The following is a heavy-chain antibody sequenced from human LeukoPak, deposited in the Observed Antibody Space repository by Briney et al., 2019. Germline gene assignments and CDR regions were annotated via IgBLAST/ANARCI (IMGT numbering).Heavy chain of an antibody. CDR1: GFTFSSYT. J-gene: IGHJ4*02. V-gene: IGHV3-21*01. D-gene: IGHD2-2*02. Sequence: GGSLRLSCAASGFTFSSYTMNWVRQAPGKGLEWVSSITSSSNYIYYADSVKGRFTISRDNAKNSLYPQMNSLRAEDTAVYYCARSDCISCYTGYWGQGTLVTVSS. CDR2: ITSSSNYI. CDR3: ARSDCISCYTGY.